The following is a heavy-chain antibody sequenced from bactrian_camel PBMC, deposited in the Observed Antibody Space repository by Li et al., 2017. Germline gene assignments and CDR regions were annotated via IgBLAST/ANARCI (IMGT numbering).Heavy chain of an antibody. J-gene: IGHJ6*01. V-gene: IGHV3S54*01. CDR2: LYSVGGDT. D-gene: IGHD3*01. Sequence: HVQLVESGGGSVQAGGSLRLSCVASGSMHSMNCLGWVRQAPGKEREGVAHLYSVGGDTYYADSVKGRFTISQDNNKNTLYLQMHSLKPEDTAIYYCGAVPKGSLCRYDNFAYSGQGTQVTVS. CDR3: GAVPKGSLCRYDNFAY. CDR1: GSMHSMNC.